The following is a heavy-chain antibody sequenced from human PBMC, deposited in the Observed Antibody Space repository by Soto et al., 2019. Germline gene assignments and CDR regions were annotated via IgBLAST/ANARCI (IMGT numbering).Heavy chain of an antibody. J-gene: IGHJ1*01. CDR2: ISGSGGST. CDR1: GFTFSSYA. Sequence: GGSLRLSCAASGFTFSSYAMSWVRQAPGKGLEWVSAISGSGGSTYYADSEKGRFTISRDNSKNTLYLQMNSLRAEDTAVYYCAKDGGWELLGAEYFQHWGQGTLVTVSS. V-gene: IGHV3-23*01. D-gene: IGHD1-26*01. CDR3: AKDGGWELLGAEYFQH.